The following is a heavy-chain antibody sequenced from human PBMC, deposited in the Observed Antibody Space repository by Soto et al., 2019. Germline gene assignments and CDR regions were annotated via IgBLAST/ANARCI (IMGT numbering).Heavy chain of an antibody. CDR1: GFTFSRYA. J-gene: IGHJ5*02. Sequence: GGSLRLSCAASGFTFSRYAISWVGQAPGKGLEWVSAISGSGGSAYYADSGKGRFTISRDNSKNPRHMQTNSRRCEDTAVYYCARDPGVELQNWFDPWGQGTLVTVSS. V-gene: IGHV3-23*01. CDR3: ARDPGVELQNWFDP. D-gene: IGHD1-7*01. CDR2: ISGSGGSA.